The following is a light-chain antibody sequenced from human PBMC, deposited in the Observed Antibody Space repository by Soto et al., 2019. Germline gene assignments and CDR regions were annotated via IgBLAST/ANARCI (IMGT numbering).Light chain of an antibody. V-gene: IGLV2-14*01. J-gene: IGLJ2*01. CDR1: STDVGGYHY. CDR2: EVS. CDR3: SSYTNSGTLVL. Sequence: QSVLTQPASVSGSPGQSITISCTGSSTDVGGYHYVSWYQQHPGKAPKLMIYEVSNRPSGVSNRFSGSKSGNTASLTISGLQAEDEADYYCSSYTNSGTLVLFGGGTKLTVL.